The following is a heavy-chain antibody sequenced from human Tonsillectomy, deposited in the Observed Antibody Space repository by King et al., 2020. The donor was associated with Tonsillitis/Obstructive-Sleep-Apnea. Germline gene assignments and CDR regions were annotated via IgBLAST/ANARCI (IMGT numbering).Heavy chain of an antibody. CDR1: GFTFSSYT. J-gene: IGHJ4*02. CDR2: ISNDGNKK. V-gene: IGHV3-30*04. D-gene: IGHD1-26*01. Sequence: VQLVQSGGGVVQPGRSLRLSCAAAGFTFSSYTMHWVRQAPGKGLEWVAVISNDGNKKYYADSVKGRFTISRDNSKNTLYLQLNSLRVEDSGVYYCVRLGARRGFDYWGQGTLVTVSS. CDR3: VRLGARRGFDY.